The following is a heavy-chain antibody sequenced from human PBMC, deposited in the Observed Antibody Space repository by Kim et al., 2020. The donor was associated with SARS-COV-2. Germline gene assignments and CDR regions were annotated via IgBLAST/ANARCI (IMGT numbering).Heavy chain of an antibody. CDR2: INSDGSST. D-gene: IGHD1-1*01. CDR1: GFTFSSYW. Sequence: GGSLRLSCAASGFTFSSYWMHWVRQAPGKGLVWVSRINSDGSSTSYADSVKGRFTISRDNAKNTLYLQMNSLRAEDTAVYYCARSPYKPGPYGMDVWGQGTTVTVSS. CDR3: ARSPYKPGPYGMDV. J-gene: IGHJ6*02. V-gene: IGHV3-74*01.